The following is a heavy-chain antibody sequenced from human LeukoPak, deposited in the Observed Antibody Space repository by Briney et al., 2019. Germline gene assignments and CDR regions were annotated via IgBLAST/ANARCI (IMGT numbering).Heavy chain of an antibody. J-gene: IGHJ4*02. V-gene: IGHV3-23*01. Sequence: GGSLRLSCAASGFTFSSYAMSWVRQAPGKGLEWVSAITASGSSTYYADSVKGRFTISRDNSKNTLCLQMNSLRAEDTAVYYCAAGSDSSGYAHVYWGQGTLVTVSS. CDR3: AAGSDSSGYAHVY. CDR2: ITASGSST. CDR1: GFTFSSYA. D-gene: IGHD3-22*01.